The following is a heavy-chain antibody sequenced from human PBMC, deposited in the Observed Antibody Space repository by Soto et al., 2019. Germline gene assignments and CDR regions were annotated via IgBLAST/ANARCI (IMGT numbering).Heavy chain of an antibody. J-gene: IGHJ3*02. CDR1: GGTFSSYA. V-gene: IGHV1-69*13. Sequence: ASVKVSCKASGGTFSSYAISWVRQAPGQGLEWMGGIIPIFGTANYAQKFQGRVTITADESTSTAYMELSSLRSEDTAVYYCANYYDSSGYYYEDAFDIWAQGTMVTVSS. D-gene: IGHD3-22*01. CDR3: ANYYDSSGYYYEDAFDI. CDR2: IIPIFGTA.